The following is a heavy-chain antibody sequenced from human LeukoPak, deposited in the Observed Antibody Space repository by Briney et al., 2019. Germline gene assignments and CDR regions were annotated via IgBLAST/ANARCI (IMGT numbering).Heavy chain of an antibody. CDR2: IYHSGST. CDR3: ARVDRLRYCSGGSCYNDAFDI. V-gene: IGHV4-38-2*02. J-gene: IGHJ3*02. Sequence: SETLSLTCTVSGYSISSGYYWGWIRQPPGKGLEWIGSIYHSGSTYYNPSLKSRVTISVDTSKNQFSLKLSSVTAADTAVYYCARVDRLRYCSGGSCYNDAFDIWGQGTMVTVSS. CDR1: GYSISSGYY. D-gene: IGHD2-15*01.